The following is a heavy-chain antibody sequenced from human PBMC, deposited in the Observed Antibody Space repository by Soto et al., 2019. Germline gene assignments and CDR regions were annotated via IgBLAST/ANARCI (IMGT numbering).Heavy chain of an antibody. CDR1: GGTFSSHT. Sequence: QGQLVQSGAEVKKPGSSVKVSCKASGGTFSSHTFSWVRQAPGQGLEWMGRIIPALGTATYAQKFQGRVTITADESATTVYMELNSLTSEDTAVYYCARPDFGDYWYFDLWGRGTRVTVSS. V-gene: IGHV1-69*08. CDR3: ARPDFGDYWYFDL. J-gene: IGHJ2*01. D-gene: IGHD4-17*01. CDR2: IIPALGTA.